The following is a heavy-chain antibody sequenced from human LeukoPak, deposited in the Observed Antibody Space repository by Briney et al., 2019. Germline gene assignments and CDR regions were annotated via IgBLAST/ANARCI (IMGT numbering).Heavy chain of an antibody. CDR3: ARPGGYYYDSSGYTDAFDI. Sequence: PSETLSLTCAVYGGSFSGYYWSWIRQPPGKGLEWIGYIYYSGSTNYNPSLKSRVTISVDTSKNQFSLKLSSVTAADTAVYYCARPGGYYYDSSGYTDAFDIWGQGTMVTVSS. CDR2: IYYSGST. V-gene: IGHV4-59*08. J-gene: IGHJ3*02. D-gene: IGHD3-22*01. CDR1: GGSFSGYY.